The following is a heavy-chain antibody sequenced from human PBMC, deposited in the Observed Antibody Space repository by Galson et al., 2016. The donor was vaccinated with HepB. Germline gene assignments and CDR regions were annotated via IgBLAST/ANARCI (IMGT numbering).Heavy chain of an antibody. CDR1: GGSISSSTW. J-gene: IGHJ4*02. Sequence: SETLSLTCAVSGGSISSSTWWSWVRQSPGKGLEWIGEIYRDGNTNYSPSLKSRVTMSIDKSKNQFALRLTSVTAADTAVYYCAGVIRGDFDYWGQGTLVTVSS. V-gene: IGHV4/OR15-8*02. D-gene: IGHD2-21*01. CDR2: IYRDGNT. CDR3: AGVIRGDFDY.